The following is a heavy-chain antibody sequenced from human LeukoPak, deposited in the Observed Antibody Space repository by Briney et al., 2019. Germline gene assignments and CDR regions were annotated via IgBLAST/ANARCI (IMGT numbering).Heavy chain of an antibody. Sequence: GRSLRLSCAASGFTFSSYWMSWVRQAPGKGLEWVANIKQDGSEKYYVDSVKGRFTISRDNAKNSLYLQMNSLRAEDTAVYYCAKDSSGIVGAIRPYYFDYWGQGTLVTVSS. J-gene: IGHJ4*02. D-gene: IGHD1-26*01. CDR2: IKQDGSEK. CDR3: AKDSSGIVGAIRPYYFDY. CDR1: GFTFSSYW. V-gene: IGHV3-7*01.